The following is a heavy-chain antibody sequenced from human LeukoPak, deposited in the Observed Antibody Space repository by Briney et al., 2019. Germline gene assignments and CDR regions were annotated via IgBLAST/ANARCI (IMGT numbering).Heavy chain of an antibody. CDR3: ARHKLVRDYGMDV. J-gene: IGHJ6*02. Sequence: PGGSLRLSCAASGFTFSSYAISWVRQAPGQGLEWMGRIIPILGIANYAQKFQGRVTITADKSTSTAYMELSSLRSEDTAVYYCARHKLVRDYGMDVWGQGTTVTVSS. D-gene: IGHD6-13*01. CDR1: GFTFSSYA. CDR2: IIPILGIA. V-gene: IGHV1-69*04.